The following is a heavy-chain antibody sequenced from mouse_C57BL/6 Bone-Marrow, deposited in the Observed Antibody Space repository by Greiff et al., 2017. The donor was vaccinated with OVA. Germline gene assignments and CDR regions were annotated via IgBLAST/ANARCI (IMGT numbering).Heavy chain of an antibody. Sequence: QVQLKESGAELVRPGSSVKLSCKASGYTFTSYWMDWVKQRPGQGLEWIGNIYPSDSETHYNQKFKDKATLTVDKSSSTAYMQLSSLTSEDSAVYYCARLEGFAYWGQGTLVTVSA. CDR2: IYPSDSET. CDR3: ARLEGFAY. CDR1: GYTFTSYW. J-gene: IGHJ3*01. V-gene: IGHV1-61*01.